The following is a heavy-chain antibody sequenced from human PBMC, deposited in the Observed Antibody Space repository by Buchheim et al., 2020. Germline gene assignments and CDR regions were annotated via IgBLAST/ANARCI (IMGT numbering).Heavy chain of an antibody. CDR3: AKDLLDTAMVGNYYYGMDV. CDR1: GFTFSSYG. J-gene: IGHJ6*02. Sequence: QVQLVESGGGVVQPGRSLRLSCAASGFTFSSYGMHWVRQAPGKGLEWVAVISYDGSNKYYADSVKGRFTISRDNSKKTLYLQMNSLRAEDTAVYYCAKDLLDTAMVGNYYYGMDVWGQGTT. D-gene: IGHD5-18*01. V-gene: IGHV3-30*18. CDR2: ISYDGSNK.